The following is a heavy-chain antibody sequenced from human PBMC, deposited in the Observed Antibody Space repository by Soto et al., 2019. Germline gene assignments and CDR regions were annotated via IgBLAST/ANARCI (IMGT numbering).Heavy chain of an antibody. V-gene: IGHV3-30*18. CDR2: ISYDGSNK. CDR3: AKDGSAAAGTQDYYYYGMDV. Sequence: QVQLVESGGGVVQPGRSLRLSCAASGFTFSSYGMHWVRQAPGKGLEWVAVISYDGSNKYYADSVKGRFTISRDNSKNTLYLQMNSLRAEDTAVYYWAKDGSAAAGTQDYYYYGMDVWGQGTTVTVSS. D-gene: IGHD6-13*01. J-gene: IGHJ6*02. CDR1: GFTFSSYG.